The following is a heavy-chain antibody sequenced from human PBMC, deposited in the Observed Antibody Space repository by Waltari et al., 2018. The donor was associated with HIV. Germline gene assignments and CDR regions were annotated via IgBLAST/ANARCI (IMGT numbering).Heavy chain of an antibody. CDR2: IYPHTDAV. CDR1: GYKFTNFW. J-gene: IGHJ5*01. D-gene: IGHD3-10*01. Sequence: EVRLVQSGAVVKRPGDSLKLSCRTSGYKFTNFWVGWVGQTADKCLQWIGIIYPHTDAVKDNPSFHGRGGISVEWSTATTDRVWRSLTASDTGIYYCARRPDYGGDWFGSWGQGTLVTVSS. CDR3: ARRPDYGGDWFGS. V-gene: IGHV5-51*03.